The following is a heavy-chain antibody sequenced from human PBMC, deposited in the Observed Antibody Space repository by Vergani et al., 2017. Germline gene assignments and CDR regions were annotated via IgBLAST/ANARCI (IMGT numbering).Heavy chain of an antibody. Sequence: QVRLEESGPGLVKPSETLSLTCSVSGYSIGSGFYWAWIRQSPGEGLQWLTSIHNRGKTYHNPSLKSRVSVSLDTSKNRFSLNLTALTATDTAVYYCARSQCDYWYFDLWGPGSLVTVSS. D-gene: IGHD4-11*01. J-gene: IGHJ2*01. V-gene: IGHV4-38-2*01. CDR1: GYSIGSGFY. CDR2: IHNRGKT. CDR3: ARSQCDYWYFDL.